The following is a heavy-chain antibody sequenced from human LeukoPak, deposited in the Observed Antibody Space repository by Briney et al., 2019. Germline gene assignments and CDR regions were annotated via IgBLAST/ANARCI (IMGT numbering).Heavy chain of an antibody. CDR2: INHRGST. CDR3: AGIEIPEYTSAWANWFDP. Sequence: SETLSLTCAVYGGSFSNYYWSWIRQPPGKGLEWIGEINHRGSTNYNPSLKGRVTMSVDTSKNQFSLNLSSVTTADTAVYYCAGIEIPEYTSAWANWFDPWGQGTLVTVSS. D-gene: IGHD6-19*01. CDR1: GGSFSNYY. J-gene: IGHJ5*02. V-gene: IGHV4-34*01.